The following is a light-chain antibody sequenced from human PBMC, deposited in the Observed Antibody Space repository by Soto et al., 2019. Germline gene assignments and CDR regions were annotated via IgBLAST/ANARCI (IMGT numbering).Light chain of an antibody. Sequence: QSVLTQPPSASGSPGQSVTISCTGTSSDVGAYKYVSWYQQSPGKAPKLMIYEVSKRPSGVPDRFSGSKSGNTASLTVSGLQAEDEADYYCTSYVGSDIWVFGGGTKLTVL. CDR1: SSDVGAYKY. CDR3: TSYVGSDIWV. J-gene: IGLJ3*02. CDR2: EVS. V-gene: IGLV2-8*01.